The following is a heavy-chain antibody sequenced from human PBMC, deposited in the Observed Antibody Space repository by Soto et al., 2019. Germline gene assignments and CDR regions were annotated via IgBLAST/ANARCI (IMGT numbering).Heavy chain of an antibody. CDR3: AREGVGYCSGGSCYSPNYGMDV. CDR1: GGTFSSYA. V-gene: IGHV1-69*13. J-gene: IGHJ6*02. D-gene: IGHD2-15*01. Sequence: SVKVSCKASGGTFSSYAISWVRQAPGQGLEWMGGIIPIFGTANYAQKFQGRVTITADESTSTAYMELSSLRSEDTAVYYCAREGVGYCSGGSCYSPNYGMDVWGQGTTVTVSS. CDR2: IIPIFGTA.